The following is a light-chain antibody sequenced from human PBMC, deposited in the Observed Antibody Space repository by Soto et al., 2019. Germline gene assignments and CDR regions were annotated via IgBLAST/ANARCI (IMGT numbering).Light chain of an antibody. CDR1: QNIYNY. CDR3: EQTYSTPVT. Sequence: IQVTQSPSSLSASVGDRVTVTCRTSQNIYNYLNWYQQKPGKAPKLLIYAASSVQSGVPLRFSGTGSGTDFTLTISSLQPEDFATYYCEQTYSTPVTFGQGTRLEIK. CDR2: AAS. J-gene: IGKJ5*01. V-gene: IGKV1-39*01.